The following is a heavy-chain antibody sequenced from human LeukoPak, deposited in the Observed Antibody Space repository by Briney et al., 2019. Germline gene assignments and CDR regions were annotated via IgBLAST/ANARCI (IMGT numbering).Heavy chain of an antibody. CDR2: INAYNGNT. D-gene: IGHD3-10*01. CDR3: ARERTTGSYYIDV. CDR1: GYTFTSYG. V-gene: IGHV1-18*01. Sequence: ASVKVSCKXSGYTFTSYGISWVRQAPGQGLEWMGWINAYNGNTNYAQKLQGRVTMTTDTSTSTAYMELRSLRSDDTAVYDCARERTTGSYYIDVWGKGTTVTVSS. J-gene: IGHJ6*04.